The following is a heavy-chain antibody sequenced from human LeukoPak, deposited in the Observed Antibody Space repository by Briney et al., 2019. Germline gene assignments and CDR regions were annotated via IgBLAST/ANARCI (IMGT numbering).Heavy chain of an antibody. J-gene: IGHJ4*02. CDR2: IKSKTDGGTT. CDR1: GFTFSNAW. V-gene: IGHV3-15*01. D-gene: IGHD3-22*01. CDR3: TTETYYYDSSGYYYILGDYFDY. Sequence: PGGSLRLSCAASGFTFSNAWMSWVRQAPGKGLEWVGRIKSKTDGGTTDYAAPVKGRFTISRDDSKNTLYLQMNSLKTEDTAVYYCTTETYYYDSSGYYYILGDYFDYWGQGTLVTVSS.